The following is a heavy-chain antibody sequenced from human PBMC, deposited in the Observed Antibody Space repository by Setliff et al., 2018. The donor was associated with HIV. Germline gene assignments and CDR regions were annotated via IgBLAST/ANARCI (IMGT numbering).Heavy chain of an antibody. V-gene: IGHV1-69-2*01. CDR2: VDPEDGET. CDR3: ATDLETSEWELLTFDY. J-gene: IGHJ4*02. D-gene: IGHD1-26*01. CDR1: GYTFTDYY. Sequence: GASVKVSCKASGYTFTDYYMHWVQQAPGKGLEWMGRVDPEDGETIYAEKFQGRVTITADTSTDTAYMELSSLRSEDTAVYYCATDLETSEWELLTFDYWGQGTLVTVSS.